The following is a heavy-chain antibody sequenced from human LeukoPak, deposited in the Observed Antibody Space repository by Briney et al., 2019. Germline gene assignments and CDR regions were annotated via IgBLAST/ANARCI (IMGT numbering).Heavy chain of an antibody. CDR2: INPNYGDT. CDR3: ARANFLYCSSSTCLFDY. Sequence: ASVKVSCKASGYTFTDYYMHWVRQAPGQGFEWMGWINPNYGDTNYAQKFQGRVTMTRDTSISTAHMEVRRLRSDDTAVYYCARANFLYCSSSTCLFDYWGQGTLVTVSS. V-gene: IGHV1-2*02. CDR1: GYTFTDYY. J-gene: IGHJ4*02. D-gene: IGHD2-2*01.